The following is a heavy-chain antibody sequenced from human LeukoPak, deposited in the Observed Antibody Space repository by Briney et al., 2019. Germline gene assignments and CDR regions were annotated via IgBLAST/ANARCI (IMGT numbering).Heavy chain of an antibody. CDR3: ITFSMIVVVITD. Sequence: GSLRLSCAASGFTFNNAWMSWVRQAPGKGLEWVGRIKSKTDGGTTDYAAPVKGGFTISRDDSKNTLYLQMNSLKTEDTAVYYCITFSMIVVVITDWGQGTLVTVSS. V-gene: IGHV3-15*01. CDR2: IKSKTDGGTT. J-gene: IGHJ4*02. CDR1: GFTFNNAW. D-gene: IGHD3-22*01.